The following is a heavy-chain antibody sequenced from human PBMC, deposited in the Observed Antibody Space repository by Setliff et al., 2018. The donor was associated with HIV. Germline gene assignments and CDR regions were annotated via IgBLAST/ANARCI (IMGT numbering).Heavy chain of an antibody. CDR1: GYTFTNFG. Sequence: WASVKVSCKASGYTFTNFGITWVRQAPGQGLEWMGWISPYNGNTNYAPELHGRVTMTTDTSTSTASLELRSLRSDDTAVYYCARDRIPSKWLLESDYWGQGTLVTVSS. CDR3: ARDRIPSKWLLESDY. J-gene: IGHJ4*02. D-gene: IGHD3-22*01. CDR2: ISPYNGNT. V-gene: IGHV1-18*01.